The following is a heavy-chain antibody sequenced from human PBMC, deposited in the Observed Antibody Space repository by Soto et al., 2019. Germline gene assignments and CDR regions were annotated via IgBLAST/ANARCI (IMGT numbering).Heavy chain of an antibody. V-gene: IGHV4-39*01. CDR1: GGSISSSSYY. Sequence: PSETLSLTCTVSGGSISSSSYYWGWIRQPPGKGLEWIGSIYYSGSTYYNPSLKSRVTISVDTSKNQFSLKLSSVTAADTAVYYCARLIMAYAIVDWFDPWGQGTLVTVSS. D-gene: IGHD2-8*01. CDR3: ARLIMAYAIVDWFDP. CDR2: IYYSGST. J-gene: IGHJ5*02.